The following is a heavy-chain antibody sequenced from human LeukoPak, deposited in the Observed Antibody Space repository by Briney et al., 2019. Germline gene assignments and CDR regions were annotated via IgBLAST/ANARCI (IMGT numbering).Heavy chain of an antibody. V-gene: IGHV4-59*01. CDR2: ICNSGST. CDR1: GGSINSYC. J-gene: IGHJ4*02. CDR3: ARCLPLTPSGLGVIDY. Sequence: SETLSLTCTVSGGSINSYCWSCIRQPPGKGLEWVAFICNSGSTKSSPSLKSRVTISEDLSKNQFSLKLTSVAAADTAVYYCARCLPLTPSGLGVIDYWGRGTLVTVSS. D-gene: IGHD3-16*01.